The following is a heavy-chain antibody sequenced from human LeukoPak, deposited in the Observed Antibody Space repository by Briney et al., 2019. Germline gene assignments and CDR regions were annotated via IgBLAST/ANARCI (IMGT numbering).Heavy chain of an antibody. Sequence: PSETLSLTCSVSDGTIRRYYWSWIRQPPGKGLEWIGYIHSSGSTHYNPSLRGRVTTSLDTSKNRFSLKLTSVTAADTAVYYCARLGSYSDHWGQGTLVTVSS. CDR2: IHSSGST. CDR3: ARLGSYSDH. D-gene: IGHD1-26*01. CDR1: DGTIRRYY. V-gene: IGHV4-4*09. J-gene: IGHJ4*02.